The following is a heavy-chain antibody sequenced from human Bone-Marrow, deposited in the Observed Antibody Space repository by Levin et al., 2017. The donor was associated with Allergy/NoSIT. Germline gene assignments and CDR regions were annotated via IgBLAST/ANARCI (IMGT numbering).Heavy chain of an antibody. D-gene: IGHD6-6*01. V-gene: IGHV4-31*03. CDR1: GGSISSGGYY. CDR2: IYYSGST. CDR3: ARVLVGAARLPLHYYYMDG. Sequence: PSETLSLTCTVSGGSISSGGYYWSWIRQHPGKGLEWIGYIYYSGSTYYNPSLKSRVTISVDTSKNQFSLKLSSVTAADTAVYYCARVLVGAARLPLHYYYMDGWGKGTTVTVSS. J-gene: IGHJ6*03.